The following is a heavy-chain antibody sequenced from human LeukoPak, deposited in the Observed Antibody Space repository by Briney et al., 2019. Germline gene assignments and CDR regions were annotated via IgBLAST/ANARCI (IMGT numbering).Heavy chain of an antibody. V-gene: IGHV1-69*05. D-gene: IGHD3-22*01. Sequence: SVKVSCKASGGTFSSYAISWVRQAPGQGLGWMGRIIPIFGTANYAQKFQGRVTITTDESTSTAYMELSSLRSEDTAVYYCARALNYYDSSGYYWGYYFDYWGQGTLVTVSS. CDR3: ARALNYYDSSGYYWGYYFDY. J-gene: IGHJ4*02. CDR1: GGTFSSYA. CDR2: IIPIFGTA.